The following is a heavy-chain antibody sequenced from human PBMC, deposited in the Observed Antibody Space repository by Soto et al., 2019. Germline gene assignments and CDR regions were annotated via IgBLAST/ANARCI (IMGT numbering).Heavy chain of an antibody. CDR2: ISGSGVGT. CDR1: GFTLSSYA. D-gene: IGHD1-26*01. J-gene: IGHJ5*02. V-gene: IGHV3-23*01. CDR3: AKGYSTSGRWFDP. Sequence: GGSLRLSCSASGFTLSSYAMSWVRQAPGKGLEWVSGISGSGVGTYYADSVKGRFTISRDNSKNTLFLQMNSLRAEDTAVYYCAKGYSTSGRWFDPWGQGTLVTVSS.